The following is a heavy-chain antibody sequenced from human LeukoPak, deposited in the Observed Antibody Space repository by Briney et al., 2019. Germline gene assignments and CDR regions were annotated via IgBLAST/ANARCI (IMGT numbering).Heavy chain of an antibody. J-gene: IGHJ3*02. CDR3: ARGTEDPTVRVAFDI. CDR2: IYYSGST. V-gene: IGHV4-39*07. Sequence: SETLSLTCTVSGGSISSSSYYWGWIRQPPGKGLEWIGSIYYSGSTYYNPSLKSRVTISVDTSKNQFSLKLSSVTAADTAVYYCARGTEDPTVRVAFDIWGQGTMVTVSS. D-gene: IGHD4-11*01. CDR1: GGSISSSSYY.